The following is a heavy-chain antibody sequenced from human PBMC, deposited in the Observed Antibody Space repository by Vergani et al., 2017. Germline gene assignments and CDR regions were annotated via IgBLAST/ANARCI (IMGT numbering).Heavy chain of an antibody. Sequence: EVQLLESGGNLVQPGGSLRLSCAASGFTFTNFAMTWVRQAPGEGLEWVSGISGSSATPYYADSVKGRFIISRDNSKNTLHLQMNSLRADDTAVYYCTKGSRGYTGYFFEYWGQGTLATVSS. CDR2: ISGSSATP. D-gene: IGHD5-12*01. CDR3: TKGSRGYTGYFFEY. V-gene: IGHV3-23*01. J-gene: IGHJ4*02. CDR1: GFTFTNFA.